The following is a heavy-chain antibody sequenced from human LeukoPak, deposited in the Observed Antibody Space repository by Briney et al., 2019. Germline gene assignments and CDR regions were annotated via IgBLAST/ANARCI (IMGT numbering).Heavy chain of an antibody. CDR1: GFTFSSYA. D-gene: IGHD6-13*01. V-gene: IGHV3-23*01. J-gene: IGHJ4*02. CDR2: ISVGGGGT. CDR3: AGSSSWYYFKY. Sequence: QPGGSLRLSCAASGFTFSSYAMSWVRQAPGKGLEWVPVISVGGGGTTYADSVKGRFTISRDNSKNTLYLQMNSLRAEDTAVYYCAGSSSWYYFKYWGQGTLVTVSS.